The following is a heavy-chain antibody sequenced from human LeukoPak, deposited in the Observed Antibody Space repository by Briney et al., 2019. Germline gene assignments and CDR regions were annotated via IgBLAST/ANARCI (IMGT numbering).Heavy chain of an antibody. D-gene: IGHD1-26*01. CDR1: GGTFSSYA. CDR2: IIPIFGTA. J-gene: IGHJ4*02. Sequence: GASVKVSCKASGGTFSSYAISWVRQAPGQGLEWMGGIIPIFGTANYAQKFRGRVTITADESTSTAYMELSSLRSEDTAVYYCARGASGSYYSGDYWGQGTLVTVSS. V-gene: IGHV1-69*13. CDR3: ARGASGSYYSGDY.